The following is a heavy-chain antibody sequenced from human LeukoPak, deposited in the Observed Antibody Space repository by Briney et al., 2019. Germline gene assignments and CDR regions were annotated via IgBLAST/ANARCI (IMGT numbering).Heavy chain of an antibody. CDR1: GYTFTSCG. J-gene: IGHJ6*02. CDR3: ARERGQLWLLYYYYGMDV. Sequence: ASVKVSCKASGYTFTSCGISWVRQAPAQGLEWMGWISAYNGNTNYAQKLQGRVTMTTDTSTSTAYMELGSLRSDDTAVYYCARERGQLWLLYYYYGMDVWGQGTTVTVSS. V-gene: IGHV1-18*01. D-gene: IGHD5-18*01. CDR2: ISAYNGNT.